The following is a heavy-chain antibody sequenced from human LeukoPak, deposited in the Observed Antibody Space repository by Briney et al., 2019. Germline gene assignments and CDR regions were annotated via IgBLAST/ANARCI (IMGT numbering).Heavy chain of an antibody. D-gene: IGHD3-3*01. Sequence: VGSLRLSCEGPGVTFSSYSMIWVRQAPGKGLEWVSSIRGDSTETRHADSLMGRFTISRDNTKKSLYLQMNSLRAEDTAVYYCARGHFGVVLDYWGQGTLVTVSS. CDR3: ARGHFGVVLDY. J-gene: IGHJ4*02. V-gene: IGHV3-21*01. CDR1: GVTFSSYS. CDR2: IRGDSTET.